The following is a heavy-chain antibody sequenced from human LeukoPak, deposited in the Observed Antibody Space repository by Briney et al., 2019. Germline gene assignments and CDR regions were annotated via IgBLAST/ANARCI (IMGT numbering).Heavy chain of an antibody. Sequence: GGSLRLSWAASAFTFISLCMTWVRQAPGKGLEWVSSISISSSYIYYADSVKGRFTIYRDNRKDSIYLQMNSLRAEDTAVYYSARDDYGRSSRDGAFDMWGHGTMVTVSS. CDR1: AFTFISLC. V-gene: IGHV3-21*01. CDR3: ARDDYGRSSRDGAFDM. CDR2: ISISSSYI. J-gene: IGHJ3*02. D-gene: IGHD4/OR15-4a*01.